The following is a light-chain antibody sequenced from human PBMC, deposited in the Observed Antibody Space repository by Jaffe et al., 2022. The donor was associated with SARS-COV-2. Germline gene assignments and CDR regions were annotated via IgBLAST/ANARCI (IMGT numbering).Light chain of an antibody. CDR3: SSYTLNDNYV. V-gene: IGLV2-8*01. Sequence: QSALTQPPSASGSLGQSVTISCTGTSSDVGHYNYVSWYQQHPGKAPKLMIYEVSKRPSGVPDRFSGSKSGNTASLTVSGLQADDEADYYCSSYTLNDNYVFGTGTKVTVL. CDR2: EVS. CDR1: SSDVGHYNY. J-gene: IGLJ1*01.